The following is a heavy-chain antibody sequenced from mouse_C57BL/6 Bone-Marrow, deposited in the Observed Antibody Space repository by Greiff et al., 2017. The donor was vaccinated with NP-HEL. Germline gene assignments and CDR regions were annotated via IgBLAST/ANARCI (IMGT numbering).Heavy chain of an antibody. CDR1: GYTFTGYW. J-gene: IGHJ1*03. CDR3: AVHYYGSSYLWYFDV. D-gene: IGHD1-1*01. CDR2: ILPGSGST. Sequence: QVQLKESGAELMKPGASVKLSCKATGYTFTGYWIEWVKQRPGHGLEWIGEILPGSGSTNYNEKFEGKATFTADTSSNTAYMQLSSLTTEDSAIYYCAVHYYGSSYLWYFDVWGTGTTVTVSS. V-gene: IGHV1-9*01.